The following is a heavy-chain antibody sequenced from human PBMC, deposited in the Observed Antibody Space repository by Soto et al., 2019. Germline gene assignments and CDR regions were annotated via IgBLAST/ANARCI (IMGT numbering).Heavy chain of an antibody. CDR3: ARVQSTGWYDWCLDI. Sequence: EVQLVESGGGLVQSGGSLRLSCAASGFIFSGHWMHWVRQTPGKGLVWVSLIDGDGSRTAYAESLRGRFTISRDNVKIMLYLQMNSLRAEDTAVYYCARVQSTGWYDWCLDIWGQGTVVTVSS. CDR1: GFIFSGHW. J-gene: IGHJ3*02. D-gene: IGHD6-19*01. CDR2: IDGDGSRT. V-gene: IGHV3-74*03.